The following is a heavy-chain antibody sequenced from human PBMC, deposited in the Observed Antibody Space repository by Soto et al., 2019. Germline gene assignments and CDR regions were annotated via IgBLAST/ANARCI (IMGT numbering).Heavy chain of an antibody. CDR1: GFTFSNYE. Sequence: EAQLVESGGGLVQPGGSLRLSCAASGFTFSNYEMHWVRQAPGKGLEYVSGISNNGAHTDYAKSLKGRFISARDNSENTMYLQTGSLRAEDMALYYCERRGYGSRWPNVYMDVWGKGTTVTVSS. J-gene: IGHJ6*03. CDR3: ERRGYGSRWPNVYMDV. CDR2: ISNNGAHT. V-gene: IGHV3-64*01. D-gene: IGHD6-13*01.